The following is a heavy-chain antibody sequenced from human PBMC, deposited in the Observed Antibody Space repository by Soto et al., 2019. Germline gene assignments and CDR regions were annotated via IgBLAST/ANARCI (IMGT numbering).Heavy chain of an antibody. Sequence: SETLSLTCSVSGDAITSYYWGWIRQPPGKGLEWIAYIYYSGSTNSNTSLKSRVTISVDTSKNQFSLKLSSVTAADTAVYYCARGRYGDYAIDYWGQGTLVTVSS. CDR2: IYYSGST. D-gene: IGHD4-17*01. CDR3: ARGRYGDYAIDY. CDR1: GDAITSYY. V-gene: IGHV4-59*12. J-gene: IGHJ4*02.